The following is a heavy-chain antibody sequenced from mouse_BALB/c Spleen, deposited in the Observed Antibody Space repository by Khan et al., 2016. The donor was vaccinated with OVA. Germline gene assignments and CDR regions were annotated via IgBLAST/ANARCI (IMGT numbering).Heavy chain of an antibody. CDR2: INPYNDGT. CDR1: GYTFTRYV. V-gene: IGHV1S136*01. J-gene: IGHJ2*01. Sequence: EVQLQQSGPELVKPGASVKMSCKASGYTFTRYVMHWVKQKPGQGLEWIGYINPYNDGTKYNEKFKGKATLTSDKSSSTDYMELSSLTSEDSAVYYCVRPGNRYERVFDYWGQGTTLTVSS. D-gene: IGHD2-14*01. CDR3: VRPGNRYERVFDY.